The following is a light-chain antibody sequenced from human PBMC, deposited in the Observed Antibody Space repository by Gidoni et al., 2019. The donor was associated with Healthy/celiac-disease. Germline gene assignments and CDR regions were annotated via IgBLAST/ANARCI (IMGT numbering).Light chain of an antibody. CDR2: GAS. V-gene: IGKV3-15*01. Sequence: EIAVTPSPATLSVSPGERATLTCRASQSVSSNLDWYQQKPGQAPRLLINGASTRATGIPARCSGSGSGTEVTLTISSLQSEDFAVYYCQQYNNWTPYTFGQGTKLEIK. CDR3: QQYNNWTPYT. J-gene: IGKJ2*01. CDR1: QSVSSN.